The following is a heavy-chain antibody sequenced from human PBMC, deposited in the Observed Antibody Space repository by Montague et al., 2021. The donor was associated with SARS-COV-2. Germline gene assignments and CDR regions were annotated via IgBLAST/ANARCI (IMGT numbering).Heavy chain of an antibody. D-gene: IGHD3-16*01. V-gene: IGHV4-4*07. J-gene: IGHJ4*02. CDR3: VRDGGNWYYFDY. CDR2: IYASGST. Sequence: SETLSLTCSISGVSITSYYWSWVRQPAGTGLEWIGLIYASGSTNYSPSLKSRVRLSIDNPKNQFSLKLESLTAADTAVYYCVRDGGNWYYFDYWGQGALVTVSS. CDR1: GVSITSYY.